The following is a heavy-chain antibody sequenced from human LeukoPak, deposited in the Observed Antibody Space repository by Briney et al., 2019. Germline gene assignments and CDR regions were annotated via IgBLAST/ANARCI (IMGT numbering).Heavy chain of an antibody. CDR1: GGSISSSSYY. CDR3: ARIVWRGGRGYYYYGMDV. V-gene: IGHV4-39*01. D-gene: IGHD3-16*02. Sequence: PSETLSLTCTVSGGSISSSSYYWGWIRQPPGKGLEWIGSIYYSGSTYYNPSLKSRVTISVDTSKNQFSLKLSSVTAADTAVYYCARIVWRGGRGYYYYGMDVWGPGTTVTVSS. CDR2: IYYSGST. J-gene: IGHJ6*02.